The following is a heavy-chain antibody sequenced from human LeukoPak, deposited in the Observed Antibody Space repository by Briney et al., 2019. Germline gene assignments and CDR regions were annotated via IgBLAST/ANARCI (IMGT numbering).Heavy chain of an antibody. J-gene: IGHJ3*02. V-gene: IGHV1-2*02. CDR3: ARSGYYYDTSGFERVYAFDS. CDR1: GYSFTGYY. D-gene: IGHD3-22*01. Sequence: GSVKVSCQASGYSFTGYYMTWVRQAPGQGIEWMGWISPYSGGTKYAQNFQGRVAMTRDTPIRTAYKELSRLKSDDSAVYYCARSGYYYDTSGFERVYAFDSWGQGTMVTFSS. CDR2: ISPYSGGT.